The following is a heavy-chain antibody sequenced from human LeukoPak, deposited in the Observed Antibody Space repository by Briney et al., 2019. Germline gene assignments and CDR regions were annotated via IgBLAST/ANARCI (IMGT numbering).Heavy chain of an antibody. CDR1: GFTLSSNA. CDR3: VRRTANHFDY. Sequence: PGGSLRLSCSASGFTLSSNAMHWVRQAPGKGLEYVSAISYNGGSTYYADSVKGRFTISRDNSKNTLYLQMSSLRADDTAGFYCVRRTANHFDYWGQGTLVTVSS. J-gene: IGHJ4*02. D-gene: IGHD2-21*02. CDR2: ISYNGGST. V-gene: IGHV3-64D*09.